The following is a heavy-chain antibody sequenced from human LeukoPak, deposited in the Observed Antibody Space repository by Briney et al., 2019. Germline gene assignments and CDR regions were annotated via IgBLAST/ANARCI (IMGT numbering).Heavy chain of an antibody. D-gene: IGHD6-6*01. CDR2: INPSGGST. V-gene: IGHV1-46*01. CDR3: ARDRYSISSLYDF. CDR1: GYTFTSYY. J-gene: IGHJ4*02. Sequence: GASVKVSCKASGYTFTSYYIHWVRQAPGQGLEWMGIINPSGGSTTYAQKSQGRVTITRDTPTSTVYMVLSSLRSEDTAVYYCARDRYSISSLYDFWGQGTLVTVSS.